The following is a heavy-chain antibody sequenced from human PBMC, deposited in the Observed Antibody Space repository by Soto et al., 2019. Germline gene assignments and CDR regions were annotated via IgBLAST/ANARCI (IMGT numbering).Heavy chain of an antibody. V-gene: IGHV3-15*07. CDR1: GFTFSNAW. Sequence: PGESLKISCAASGFTFSNAWINWVRQAPGKGLEWVGRIKSKTDGGTTDFAATVKGRFAISRDDSKNMVYLQMNSLKTEDTAVYYCTTDSYITNATVRFDYSAHRTLVTGSS. D-gene: IGHD2-2*02. J-gene: IGHJ4*01. CDR2: IKSKTDGGTT. CDR3: TTDSYITNATVRFDY.